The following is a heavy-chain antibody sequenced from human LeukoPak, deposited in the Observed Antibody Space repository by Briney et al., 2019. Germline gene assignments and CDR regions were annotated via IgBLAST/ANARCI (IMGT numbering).Heavy chain of an antibody. CDR1: GFTFSSYW. CDR2: IKSDGSNI. Sequence: GGSLRLSCAASGFTFSSYWMHWVRQAPGKGLVWVSNIKSDGSNINYADSVKGRFTISRDNAKNTLYLQMNSLRAEDAAVYYCARGPNSNWSGLDFWGQGTLLTVSS. J-gene: IGHJ4*02. CDR3: ARGPNSNWSGLDF. D-gene: IGHD6-6*01. V-gene: IGHV3-74*01.